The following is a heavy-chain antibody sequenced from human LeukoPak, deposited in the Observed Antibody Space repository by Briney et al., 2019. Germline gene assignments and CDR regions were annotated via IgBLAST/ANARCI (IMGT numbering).Heavy chain of an antibody. D-gene: IGHD3-3*01. V-gene: IGHV3-7*01. J-gene: IGHJ6*02. CDR3: ARVIRFLEWLSQYYYYYGMDV. CDR1: GFTFSSYW. CDR2: IKQDGSEK. Sequence: GGSLRLSCAASGFTFSSYWMSWVRQAPGKGLVWVANIKQDGSEKYYVDSVKGRFTISRDNAKNSLYLQMNSLRAEDTAVYYCARVIRFLEWLSQYYYYYGMDVWGQGTTVTVSS.